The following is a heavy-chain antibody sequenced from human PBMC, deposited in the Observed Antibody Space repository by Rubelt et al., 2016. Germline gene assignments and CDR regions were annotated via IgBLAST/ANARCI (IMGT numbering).Heavy chain of an antibody. Sequence: QVQLVQSGAEVKKPGSSVKVSCKASGGTFSSYAISWVRQAPGQGLEWMGGIIPILGIANYAQKFQGRVTITADKSTSTAYMELSSLRSEDTDVYYCARERDYGDYFLGAFDIWGQGTMVTVSS. J-gene: IGHJ3*02. CDR1: GGTFSSYA. CDR2: IIPILGIA. D-gene: IGHD4-17*01. CDR3: ARERDYGDYFLGAFDI. V-gene: IGHV1-69*10.